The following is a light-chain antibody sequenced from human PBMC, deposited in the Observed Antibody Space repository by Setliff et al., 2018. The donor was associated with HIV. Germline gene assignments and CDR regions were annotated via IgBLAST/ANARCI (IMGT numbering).Light chain of an antibody. J-gene: IGLJ1*01. CDR1: SSDVGDYNY. Sequence: QSALAQPASVSGSPGQSITISCTGTSSDVGDYNYVSWYQQHPGKAPKLMIYEVNNRPSGVSNRFSGSKSGNTASLTISGLQAEDEADYFCSSYTGSRNYVFGTGTKVTVL. CDR3: SSYTGSRNYV. CDR2: EVN. V-gene: IGLV2-14*01.